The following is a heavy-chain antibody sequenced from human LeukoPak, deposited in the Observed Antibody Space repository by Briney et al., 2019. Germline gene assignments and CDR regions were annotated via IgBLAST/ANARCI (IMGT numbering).Heavy chain of an antibody. Sequence: GRSLRLSCAASGFTFSDYGMHWVRQAPGKGLEWVAVIWYDGSNKYYADSVKGRFTVSRDNSKNTLDLQMSSLRAEDTAVYYCAKDLITMVRGSAMDVWGQGTTVTVSS. D-gene: IGHD3-10*01. V-gene: IGHV3-33*06. J-gene: IGHJ6*02. CDR3: AKDLITMVRGSAMDV. CDR1: GFTFSDYG. CDR2: IWYDGSNK.